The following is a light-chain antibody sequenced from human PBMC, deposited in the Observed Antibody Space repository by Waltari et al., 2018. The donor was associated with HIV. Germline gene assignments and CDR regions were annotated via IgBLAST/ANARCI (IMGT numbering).Light chain of an antibody. J-gene: IGKJ5*01. CDR1: QNIGNY. CDR3: QQRSNWPPVT. Sequence: EVVLTQSPSTLSLSQGERATLSCRASQNIGNYLAWYQQKPGQAPRLLIYDSPTSASGIPAWFSGSGSGTDSTLTISSLEPEDVAVDYCQQRSNWPPVTVGQGTRLEI. CDR2: DSP. V-gene: IGKV3-11*01.